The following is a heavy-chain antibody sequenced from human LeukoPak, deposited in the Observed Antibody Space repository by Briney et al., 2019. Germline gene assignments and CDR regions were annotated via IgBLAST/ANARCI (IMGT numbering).Heavy chain of an antibody. CDR1: GYTFTIYD. J-gene: IGHJ4*02. CDR2: INPSGGST. D-gene: IGHD1-26*01. CDR3: ARELEWEPTYDY. Sequence: ASVKVSCKASGYTFTIYDMHWVRQSPGQGLEWMGIINPSGGSTSYAQKFQGRVTMTRDTSTNTVYMELSRLRSDDTAVYYCARELEWEPTYDYWGQGTLVTVSS. V-gene: IGHV1-46*01.